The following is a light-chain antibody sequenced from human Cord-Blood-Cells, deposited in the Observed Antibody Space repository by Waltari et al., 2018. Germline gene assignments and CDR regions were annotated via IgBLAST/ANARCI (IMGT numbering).Light chain of an antibody. V-gene: IGKV3-15*01. J-gene: IGKJ1*01. CDR2: GAS. CDR1: QSVSIN. CDR3: QQYNNWPRT. Sequence: EIVMTQSPATLSVSPGERATLSCRASQSVSINLAWYQQKPGQAPRPLIYGASTRATGIPARFSGSGSGTEFTLTISSLQSEDFAVYYCQQYNNWPRTFGQGTKVEIK.